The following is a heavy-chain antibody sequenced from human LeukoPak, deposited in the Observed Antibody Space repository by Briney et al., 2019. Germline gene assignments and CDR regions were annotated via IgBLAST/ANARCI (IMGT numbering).Heavy chain of an antibody. V-gene: IGHV1-18*01. Sequence: GASVKVSCKASGYTFTSYGISWVRQAPGQGLEWMGWISAYNGNTNYAQKLQGRVTMTTDTSTSTAYMELRSLRSDDTAAYYCAREGGGYSSYFLDYWGQGTLVTVSS. D-gene: IGHD6-13*01. J-gene: IGHJ4*02. CDR2: ISAYNGNT. CDR1: GYTFTSYG. CDR3: AREGGGYSSYFLDY.